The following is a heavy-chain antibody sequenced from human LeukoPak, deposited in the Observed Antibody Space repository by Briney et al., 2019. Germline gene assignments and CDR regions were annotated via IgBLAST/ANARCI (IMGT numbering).Heavy chain of an antibody. CDR2: IYYSGST. D-gene: IGHD6-19*01. V-gene: IGHV4-59*01. Sequence: PSETLSLTCTASGDSISDYYWSWIRQPPGKGLEWIGYIYYSGSTNYIPSLKSRVTISVDTSKNQFSLKLSSVTAADTAVYYCARVLARGMAVAGDAFDIWGQGTMVTVSS. CDR1: GDSISDYY. J-gene: IGHJ3*02. CDR3: ARVLARGMAVAGDAFDI.